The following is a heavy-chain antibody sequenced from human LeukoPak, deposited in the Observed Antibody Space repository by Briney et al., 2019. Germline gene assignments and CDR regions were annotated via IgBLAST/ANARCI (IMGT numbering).Heavy chain of an antibody. Sequence: GESLKISCKGSGYSFTSYWIGWVRQMPGKGLEWMGIIYPGDSDTRYSPSFQGQVTISADKSISNAYMQWSSLKASDTAMYYCARLGVDCSSTSCYSSYFDYWGQGTLVTVSS. CDR1: GYSFTSYW. J-gene: IGHJ4*02. CDR3: ARLGVDCSSTSCYSSYFDY. V-gene: IGHV5-51*01. CDR2: IYPGDSDT. D-gene: IGHD2-2*02.